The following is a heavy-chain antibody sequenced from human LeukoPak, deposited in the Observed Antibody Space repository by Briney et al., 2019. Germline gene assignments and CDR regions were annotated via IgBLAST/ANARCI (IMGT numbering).Heavy chain of an antibody. Sequence: SETLSLTCTVSGGSISSGGYYWSWIRQHPGKGLEWIGYIYYSGSTYYNPSLKSRVTISVDRSKNQFSLKLSSVTAADTAVYYCARITSGRGSNWFDPWGQGTLVTVSS. D-gene: IGHD1-26*01. V-gene: IGHV4-31*03. CDR3: ARITSGRGSNWFDP. J-gene: IGHJ5*02. CDR2: IYYSGST. CDR1: GGSISSGGYY.